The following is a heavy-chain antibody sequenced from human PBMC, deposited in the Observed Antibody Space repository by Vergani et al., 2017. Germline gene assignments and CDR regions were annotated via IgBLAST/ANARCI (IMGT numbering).Heavy chain of an antibody. J-gene: IGHJ4*02. CDR2: FDPEDGET. CDR3: ATPPGRTYCSSTSCYSSY. D-gene: IGHD2-2*01. CDR1: GYTLTELS. Sequence: QVQLVQSGAEVKKPGASVKVSCKVSGYTLTELSMHWVRQAPGKGLEWMGGFDPEDGETIYAQKFQGRVTMTEDTSTDTAYMELSSLRSEDTAVYYCATPPGRTYCSSTSCYSSYWGQGTLVTVSS. V-gene: IGHV1-24*01.